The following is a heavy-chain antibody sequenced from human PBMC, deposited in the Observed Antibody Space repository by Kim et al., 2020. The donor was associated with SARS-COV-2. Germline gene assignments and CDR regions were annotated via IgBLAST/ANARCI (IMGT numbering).Heavy chain of an antibody. CDR2: INSDGSNT. Sequence: GGSLRLSCAASGFTFSTYWMHWVRQAPEKGLVWVSRINSDGSNTSYADSVKGRFTISRDNAKNTLYLQMNSLRAEDTAVYYCARGIDCSGGTCYGGRWFDPWDQGTLVTVSS. CDR1: GFTFSTYW. J-gene: IGHJ5*02. V-gene: IGHV3-74*01. D-gene: IGHD2-15*01. CDR3: ARGIDCSGGTCYGGRWFDP.